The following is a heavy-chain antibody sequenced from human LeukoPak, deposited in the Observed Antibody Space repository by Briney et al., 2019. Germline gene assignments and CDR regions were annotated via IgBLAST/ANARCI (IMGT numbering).Heavy chain of an antibody. J-gene: IGHJ5*02. CDR1: GYTFTGYY. CDR2: INPNSGGT. Sequence: ASVKVSCKASGYTFTGYYMHWVRQAPGQGLEWMGWINPNSGGTNYAQKFQGRVTMTRDTSISTAYMELSRLRSDDTAVHYCAREGPTIVVVTAIRGKWFDPWGQGTLVTVSS. V-gene: IGHV1-2*02. CDR3: AREGPTIVVVTAIRGKWFDP. D-gene: IGHD2-21*02.